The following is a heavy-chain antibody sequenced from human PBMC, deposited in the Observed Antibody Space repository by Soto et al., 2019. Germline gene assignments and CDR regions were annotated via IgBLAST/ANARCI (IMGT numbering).Heavy chain of an antibody. CDR2: ISGSGGST. Sequence: GGSLRLSCAASGFTFSSYAMSWVRQAPGKGLEWVSAISGSGGSTYYADSVKGRFTISRGNSKNTLYLQMNSLRAEDTAVYYCAKRNEYYYYYGMDVWGQGTTVTVSS. CDR3: AKRNEYYYYYGMDV. J-gene: IGHJ6*02. CDR1: GFTFSSYA. V-gene: IGHV3-23*01. D-gene: IGHD1-1*01.